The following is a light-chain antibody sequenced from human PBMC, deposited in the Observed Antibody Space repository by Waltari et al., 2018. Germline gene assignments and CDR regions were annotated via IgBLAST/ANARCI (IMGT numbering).Light chain of an antibody. CDR2: GTS. J-gene: IGKJ1*01. CDR1: RRVGANF. CDR3: HQYDQTPWT. Sequence: EVVLTQSPVTLSLSPGETATLSCRASRRVGANFLAWSHQPPGQSPRLLIYGTSTSAGGIPDRFNGGGSGTDFTLIFNRLEPEDLGQYFCHQYDQTPWTFGQGTTVE. V-gene: IGKV3-20*01.